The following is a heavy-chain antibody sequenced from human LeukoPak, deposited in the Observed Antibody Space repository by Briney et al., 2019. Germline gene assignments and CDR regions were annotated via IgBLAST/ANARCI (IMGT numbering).Heavy chain of an antibody. CDR2: ISYDGSNK. D-gene: IGHD3-10*01. Sequence: PGGTLRLSCAASGFTFSSYGMHWVRQAPGKGLEGVAVISYDGSNKYYADSVKGRFTISRDNSKNTLYLQMNSLRAEDTAVYYCAKGSTGITMVRGPKKEHFDYWGQGTLVTVSS. V-gene: IGHV3-30*18. J-gene: IGHJ4*02. CDR1: GFTFSSYG. CDR3: AKGSTGITMVRGPKKEHFDY.